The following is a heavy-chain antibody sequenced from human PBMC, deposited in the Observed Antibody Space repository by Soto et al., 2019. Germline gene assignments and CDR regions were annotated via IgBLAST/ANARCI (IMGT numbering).Heavy chain of an antibody. J-gene: IGHJ6*02. CDR2: IIPIFGTA. V-gene: IGHV1-69*13. CDR3: ARWGVVATMGVYYGMDV. CDR1: GGTFSSYA. D-gene: IGHD5-12*01. Sequence: SVKVSCKASGGTFSSYAISWVRQAPGQGLEWMGGIIPIFGTANYAQKFQGRVTITADESTSTAYMELSSLRSEDTAVYYCARWGVVATMGVYYGMDVWGQGTTVTVSS.